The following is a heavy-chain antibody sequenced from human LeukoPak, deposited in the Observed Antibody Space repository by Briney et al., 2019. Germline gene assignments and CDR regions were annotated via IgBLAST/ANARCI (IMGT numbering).Heavy chain of an antibody. CDR3: AREGTWYYDSSGYRDAFDI. CDR1: GFTFSSYS. D-gene: IGHD3-22*01. Sequence: PGGSLRLSCAASGFTFSSYSMNWVRQAPGKGLEWVSSISSSSSYIYYADSVKGRFTISRDNAKNSPYLQMNSLRAEDTAVYYCAREGTWYYDSSGYRDAFDIWGQGTMVTVSS. V-gene: IGHV3-21*01. CDR2: ISSSSSYI. J-gene: IGHJ3*02.